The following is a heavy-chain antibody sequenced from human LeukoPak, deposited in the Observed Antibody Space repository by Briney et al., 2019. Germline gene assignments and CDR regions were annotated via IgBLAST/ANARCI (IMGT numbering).Heavy chain of an antibody. Sequence: GASVTVSCTASGGTFSSYAISWVRQAPGQGLEWMGGTIPPFGTANYAQKFQGRVTITADESTTTVYMEMTKDTAMYYCVRDPGSAVGAIVVQHATDAFDIWGQGTMVTVSS. D-gene: IGHD1-1*01. V-gene: IGHV1-69*13. CDR1: GGTFSSYA. J-gene: IGHJ3*02. CDR3: VRDPGSAVGAIVVQHATDAFDI. CDR2: TIPPFGTA.